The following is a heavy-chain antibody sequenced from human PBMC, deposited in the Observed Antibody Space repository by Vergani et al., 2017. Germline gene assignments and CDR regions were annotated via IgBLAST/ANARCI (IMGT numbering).Heavy chain of an antibody. CDR3: AKANPRNSGYDYLYYYPAMDV. J-gene: IGHJ6*02. D-gene: IGHD5-12*01. Sequence: EVQLLESGGDLVQPGGSLRLSCAASGFTFNHYAMNWVRQAPGKGLEWVSGISGSGGSTYYAGSVKGRLTISRDSSKTTLYLQMNSLSAGDTAVYYCAKANPRNSGYDYLYYYPAMDVWGQGTTVTVSS. V-gene: IGHV3-23*01. CDR2: ISGSGGST. CDR1: GFTFNHYA.